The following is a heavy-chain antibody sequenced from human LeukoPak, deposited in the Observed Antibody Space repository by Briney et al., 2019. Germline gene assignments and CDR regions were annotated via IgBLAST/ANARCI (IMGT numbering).Heavy chain of an antibody. V-gene: IGHV3-13*01. CDR3: ARVRRGYYYYGMDV. CDR2: IGTAGDT. CDR1: GFTFSSYD. Sequence: GGSLRLSCAASGFTFSSYDMHWVRQATGKGLEWVSAIGTAGDTYYPGSVKGRFTISRENAKNSLYLQMNSLRAGDTAVYYCARVRRGYYYYGMDVWGQGTTVTVSS. J-gene: IGHJ6*02.